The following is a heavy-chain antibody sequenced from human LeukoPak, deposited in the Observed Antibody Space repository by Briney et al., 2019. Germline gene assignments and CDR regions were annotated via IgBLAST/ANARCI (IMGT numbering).Heavy chain of an antibody. Sequence: PSETLSLTCAVYGGSFSGYYWSWIRQPPGKGLEWIGEINHSGSTNYNPSLKSRVTISVDTSKNQFSLKLSSVTAADTAVYYCARGGLLRSFDYWGQGTLVTVSS. J-gene: IGHJ4*02. CDR3: ARGGLLRSFDY. CDR2: INHSGST. V-gene: IGHV4-34*01. CDR1: GGSFSGYY. D-gene: IGHD1-14*01.